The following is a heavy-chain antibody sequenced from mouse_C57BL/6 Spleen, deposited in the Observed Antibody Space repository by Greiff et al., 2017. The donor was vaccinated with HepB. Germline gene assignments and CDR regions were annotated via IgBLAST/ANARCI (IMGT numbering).Heavy chain of an antibody. V-gene: IGHV2-3*01. D-gene: IGHD2-3*01. J-gene: IGHJ3*01. Sequence: VKLMESGPGLVAPSQSLSITCTVSGFSLTSYGVSWVRQPPGQGLEWLGVIWGDGGTNYHSALITRLSISKDNSKSQVFLKLNSLQTEDTATYYCAKSYEGYAFAYWGQGTLVTVSA. CDR3: AKSYEGYAFAY. CDR1: GFSLTSYG. CDR2: IWGDGGT.